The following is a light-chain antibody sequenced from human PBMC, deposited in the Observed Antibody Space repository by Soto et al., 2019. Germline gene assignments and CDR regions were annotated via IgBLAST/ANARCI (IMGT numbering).Light chain of an antibody. CDR3: NQYGSLPPRT. J-gene: IGKJ1*01. Sequence: EIVLTQSPGTLSLSPGERATLSCRASQSVSSNYLAWYQQKPGQAPRFLIYGASSRASGIPDRFSGSGSRTVFTFTLSSMEPEDFAVYYGNQYGSLPPRTFGQGTKVEIK. CDR2: GAS. V-gene: IGKV3-20*01. CDR1: QSVSSNY.